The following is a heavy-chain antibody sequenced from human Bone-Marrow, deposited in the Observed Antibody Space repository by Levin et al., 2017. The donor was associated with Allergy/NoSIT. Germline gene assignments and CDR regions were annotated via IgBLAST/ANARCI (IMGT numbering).Heavy chain of an antibody. CDR1: GYTFANYW. Sequence: GESLKISCAGTGYTFANYWISWVRQMPGKGLEWMGRIDPDNSYTNYDPSFVGHVTISVDKSISTAYLQWSSLRASDTAMYYCARRGGFVDYMDVWGRGTTVIVSS. CDR3: ARRGGFVDYMDV. D-gene: IGHD3-3*01. V-gene: IGHV5-10-1*01. CDR2: IDPDNSYT. J-gene: IGHJ6*03.